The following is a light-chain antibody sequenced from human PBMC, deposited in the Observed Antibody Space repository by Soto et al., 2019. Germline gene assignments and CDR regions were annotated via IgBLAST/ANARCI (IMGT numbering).Light chain of an antibody. CDR2: DDS. Sequence: SYELTQPPSVSVAPGQTAKITCGGTNIGSKSVHWYQQKPGQAPALVVYDDSVRPSGIPERFSGSNSGNTATLTISRVEAGYEADYYCQVWDSTSDHVVFGGGTKLTVL. CDR3: QVWDSTSDHVV. J-gene: IGLJ2*01. CDR1: NIGSKS. V-gene: IGLV3-21*02.